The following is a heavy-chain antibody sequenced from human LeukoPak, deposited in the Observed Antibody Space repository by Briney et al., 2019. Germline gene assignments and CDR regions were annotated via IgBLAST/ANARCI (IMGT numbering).Heavy chain of an antibody. J-gene: IGHJ5*02. V-gene: IGHV3-7*01. Sequence: GGSLRLSCAASGFTFSSYWMSWVRQAPGKGLEWVANIKQDGSEKYYVDSVKGRFTISRDNAKNSLYLQMNSLRAEDTAVYYCARTSSGWYRHNWFDPWGQGTLVTVSS. CDR3: ARTSSGWYRHNWFDP. CDR2: IKQDGSEK. CDR1: GFTFSSYW. D-gene: IGHD6-19*01.